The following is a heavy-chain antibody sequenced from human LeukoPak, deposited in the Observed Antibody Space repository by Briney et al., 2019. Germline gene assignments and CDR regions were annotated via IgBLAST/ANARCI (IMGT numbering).Heavy chain of an antibody. CDR3: ARDGGDRYYYYYMDV. Sequence: SETLSLTCTVSGGSISSYYWSWIRQPPGKGLEWIGYIYYSGSTNYNPSLKSRVTISVDTSKNQFSLKLSSVTAADTAVYYCARDGGDRYYYYYMDVWGKGTMVTISS. CDR2: IYYSGST. J-gene: IGHJ6*03. CDR1: GGSISSYY. D-gene: IGHD2-21*02. V-gene: IGHV4-59*01.